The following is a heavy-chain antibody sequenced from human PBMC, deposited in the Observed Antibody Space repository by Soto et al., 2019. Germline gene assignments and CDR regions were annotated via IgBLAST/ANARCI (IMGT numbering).Heavy chain of an antibody. J-gene: IGHJ6*03. CDR2: ISSGSSTI. D-gene: IGHD2-2*01. V-gene: IGHV3-48*01. CDR3: TRSAYMDV. CDR1: GFTFSSDS. Sequence: EVQLVESGGGLVQPGGSLRLSCAASGFTFSSDSMNWVRQAPGKGLEWVSYISSGSSTIYYADSVKGRFTISRDNAKNSLYLQMDSLRAEDTAVYYATRSAYMDVWGTGTTVTVSS.